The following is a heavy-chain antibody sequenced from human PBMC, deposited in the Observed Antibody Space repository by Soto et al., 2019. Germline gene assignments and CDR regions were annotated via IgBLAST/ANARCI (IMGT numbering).Heavy chain of an antibody. Sequence: QVQLVQSGAEVKKPGASVRGSCKASGYTFTSYGISWVRQAPGQGLEWMGWISAYNGNTNYAQKLQGRVTMTTDAYTNTSYMEQRSLRSDDTDVYYCARDNGYESDYWGQGTLVTVSS. D-gene: IGHD5-12*01. J-gene: IGHJ4*02. CDR1: GYTFTSYG. CDR2: ISAYNGNT. V-gene: IGHV1-18*01. CDR3: ARDNGYESDY.